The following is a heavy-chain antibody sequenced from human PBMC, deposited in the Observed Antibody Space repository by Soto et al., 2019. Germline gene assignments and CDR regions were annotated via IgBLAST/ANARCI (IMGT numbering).Heavy chain of an antibody. CDR2: IYPGDSDT. Sequence: SLKIYFFGSPYPSPTNMLKFIGPLPGKGLEWMGIIYPGDSDTRYSPSFQGQVTISADKSISTAYLQWSSLKASDTAMYYCARVRRGPAHYGMDVWGQGTTVTVSS. CDR3: ARVRRGPAHYGMDV. J-gene: IGHJ6*02. V-gene: IGHV5-51*01. CDR1: PYPSPTNM. D-gene: IGHD3-16*01.